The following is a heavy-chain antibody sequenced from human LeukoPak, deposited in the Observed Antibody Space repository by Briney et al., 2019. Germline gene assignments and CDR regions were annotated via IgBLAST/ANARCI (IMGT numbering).Heavy chain of an antibody. CDR2: IFPSRST. CDR1: GGSINSGAVH. V-gene: IGHV4-31*03. D-gene: IGHD2-15*01. Sequence: PSETLSLTCIVSGGSINSGAVHWSWVSQHPGEGLQWIGDIFPSRSTYYNPSLKSRVTISIDASKSEFSLRLSSVTAADTAVYYCARLKWGYCSGGSCYNWFDPWGQGTLVTVSS. J-gene: IGHJ5*02. CDR3: ARLKWGYCSGGSCYNWFDP.